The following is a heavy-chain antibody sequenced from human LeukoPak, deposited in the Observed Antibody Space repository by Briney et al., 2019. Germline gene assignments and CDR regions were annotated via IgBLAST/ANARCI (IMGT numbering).Heavy chain of an antibody. CDR2: INPRGDAT. V-gene: IGHV1-46*02. CDR1: RYIFKTYS. D-gene: IGHD2-8*01. CDR3: ARKWSSRDWFDP. J-gene: IGHJ5*02. Sequence: ASVKVSCKASRYIFKTYSIHWVRQAPGQGLEWMGMINPRGDATIHAQKFQGRVAMTSDTSPTTVSMELSSQKFEDTGLYYCARKWSSRDWFDPWGQGTLVTVSS.